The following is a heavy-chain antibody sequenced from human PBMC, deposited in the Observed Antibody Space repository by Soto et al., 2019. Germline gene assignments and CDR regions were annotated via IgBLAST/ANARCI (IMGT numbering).Heavy chain of an antibody. CDR2: INHSGST. J-gene: IGHJ6*02. CDR1: GGSFSGYY. D-gene: IGHD3-3*01. CDR3: ARGPSNDFWSGYYSLGAGYYYYGMDV. Sequence: KPSETLSLTCAVYGGSFSGYYWSWIRRPPGKGLEWIGEINHSGSTNYNPSLKSRVTISVDTSKNQFSLKLSSVTAADTAVYYCARGPSNDFWSGYYSLGAGYYYYGMDVWGQGTPVTVFS. V-gene: IGHV4-34*01.